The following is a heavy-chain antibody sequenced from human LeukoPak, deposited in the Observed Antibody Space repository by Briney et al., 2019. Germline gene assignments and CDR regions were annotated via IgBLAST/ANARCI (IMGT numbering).Heavy chain of an antibody. CDR2: INHSGST. D-gene: IGHD3-22*01. V-gene: IGHV4-34*01. CDR1: GGSFSGYY. Sequence: SETPSLTCAVYGGSFSGYYWSWIRQPPGKGLEWIGEINHSGSTNYNPSLKSRVTISVDTSKNQFSLKLSSVTAADTAVYYCARETGESSGYYEKYYFDYWGQGTLVTVSS. J-gene: IGHJ4*02. CDR3: ARETGESSGYYEKYYFDY.